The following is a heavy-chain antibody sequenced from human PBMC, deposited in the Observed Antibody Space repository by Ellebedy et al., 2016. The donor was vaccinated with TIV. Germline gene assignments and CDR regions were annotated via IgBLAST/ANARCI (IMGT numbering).Heavy chain of an antibody. Sequence: GESLKISCAASGFIFGDYYMSWVRQTPGKGLEWVANTNRDGSDKYYVDSVKGRFTISRDNAKNTLYLQMNNVRAEDTAIYYCVRGYCSGDKCQRPYWGQGTPVTVSS. CDR2: TNRDGSDK. CDR3: VRGYCSGDKCQRPY. V-gene: IGHV3-7*01. CDR1: GFIFGDYY. J-gene: IGHJ4*02. D-gene: IGHD2-15*01.